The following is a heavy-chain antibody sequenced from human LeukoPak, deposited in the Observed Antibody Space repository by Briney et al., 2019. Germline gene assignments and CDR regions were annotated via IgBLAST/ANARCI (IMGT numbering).Heavy chain of an antibody. V-gene: IGHV4-4*09. CDR3: ARHYYDSSGYYEAYFDY. Sequence: SETLSLTCTVSGGSISSYYWSWIRQPPGKGLEWIGYIYTSGSTNYNPSLKSRVTISVDTSKNQFSLKLSSVTAADTAVYYCARHYYDSSGYYEAYFDYWGQGTLVNVSS. J-gene: IGHJ4*02. CDR2: IYTSGST. D-gene: IGHD3-22*01. CDR1: GGSISSYY.